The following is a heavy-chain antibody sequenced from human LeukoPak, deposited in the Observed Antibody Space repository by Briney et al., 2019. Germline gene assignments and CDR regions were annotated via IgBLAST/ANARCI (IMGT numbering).Heavy chain of an antibody. V-gene: IGHV4-39*07. J-gene: IGHJ4*02. CDR1: GGSISSSSYY. D-gene: IGHD2/OR15-2a*01. CDR3: AGEESIRYYFDY. Sequence: SETLSLTCTVSGGSISSSSYYWGWVRQPPGKGLEWIGDIYHSGSTNYNPSLKSRVTISVDTSKNQFSLKLSSVTAADTAVYYCAGEESIRYYFDYWGQGTLVTVSS. CDR2: IYHSGST.